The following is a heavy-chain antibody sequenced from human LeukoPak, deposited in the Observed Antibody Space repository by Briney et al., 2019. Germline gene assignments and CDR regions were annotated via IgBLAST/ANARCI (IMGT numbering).Heavy chain of an antibody. CDR1: GGSISSGGYY. J-gene: IGHJ5*02. Sequence: SETLSLTCTVSGGSISSGGYYWSWIRQPPGKGLEWIGYIYYSGSTNYNPSLKSRVIISVDTSKNQFSLKLSSVTAADTAVYYCARYNSSGVYNWFDPWGQGTLVTVSS. D-gene: IGHD3-22*01. CDR3: ARYNSSGVYNWFDP. V-gene: IGHV4-61*08. CDR2: IYYSGST.